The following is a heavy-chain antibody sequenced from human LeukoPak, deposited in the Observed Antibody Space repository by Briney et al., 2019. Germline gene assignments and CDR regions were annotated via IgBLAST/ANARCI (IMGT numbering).Heavy chain of an antibody. CDR1: GYTFTGYY. V-gene: IGHV1-2*02. CDR3: ARDLDGGGYLTPFDY. CDR2: INPNSGGT. Sequence: ASVKVSCKASGYTFTGYYMHWVRQAPGQGLEWMGWINPNSGGTNYAQKFQGRVTMTRDTSISTAYMELSSLRSEDTAEYYCARDLDGGGYLTPFDYWGQGTLVTVSS. D-gene: IGHD3-22*01. J-gene: IGHJ4*02.